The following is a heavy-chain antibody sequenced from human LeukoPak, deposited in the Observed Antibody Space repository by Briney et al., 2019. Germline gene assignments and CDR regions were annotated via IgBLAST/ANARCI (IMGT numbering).Heavy chain of an antibody. Sequence: SCKASGYTFTSYGISWVRQAPGKGLEWVSAISGSGGSTYYADSVKGRFTISRDNSKNTLYLQMNSLRAEDTAVYYCAKDYDILTGYSFDYWGQGTLVTVSS. CDR3: AKDYDILTGYSFDY. D-gene: IGHD3-9*01. CDR2: ISGSGGST. CDR1: GYTFTSYG. J-gene: IGHJ4*02. V-gene: IGHV3-23*01.